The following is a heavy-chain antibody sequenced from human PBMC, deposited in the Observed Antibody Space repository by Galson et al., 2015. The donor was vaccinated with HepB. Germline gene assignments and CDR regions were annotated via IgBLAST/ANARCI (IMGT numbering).Heavy chain of an antibody. V-gene: IGHV3-23*01. CDR2: ISGSGGST. J-gene: IGHJ2*01. Sequence: SLRLSCAASGFTFSSYAMSWVRQAPGKGLEWVSAISGSGGSTYYADSVKGRFTISRDNSKNTLYLQMNSLRAEDTAVYYCAKGGNGRVGAERYWYFDLWGRGTPVTVSS. D-gene: IGHD1-26*01. CDR3: AKGGNGRVGAERYWYFDL. CDR1: GFTFSSYA.